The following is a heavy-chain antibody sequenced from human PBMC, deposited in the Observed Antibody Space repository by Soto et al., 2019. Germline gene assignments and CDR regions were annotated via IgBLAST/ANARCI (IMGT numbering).Heavy chain of an antibody. Sequence: SETLSLTCTVSGGSIRGYYWSWVRQPPGKGLEWIGYIYYTGSTNYSPSLKSRVTISLDTSKNQFSLKLSSVTAADTAVYYCARQASGYYYGWFDPWGQGTLVTVSS. CDR3: ARQASGYYYGWFDP. V-gene: IGHV4-59*08. D-gene: IGHD3-22*01. CDR1: GGSIRGYY. J-gene: IGHJ5*02. CDR2: IYYTGST.